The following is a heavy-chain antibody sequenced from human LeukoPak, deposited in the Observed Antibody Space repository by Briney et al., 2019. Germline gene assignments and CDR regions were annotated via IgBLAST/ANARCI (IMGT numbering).Heavy chain of an antibody. CDR2: ISYDGSRK. J-gene: IGHJ3*01. D-gene: IGHD5-24*01. Sequence: GGLRLSCAASGFTFSTYAMHWVRQAPGKGLEWVAVISYDGSRKFHAASVKGRFTISRTNSRNTLYLQMNSLRVEDTAVYYCAREMATDGAFDFWGQGTLVSASS. V-gene: IGHV3-30*04. CDR1: GFTFSTYA. CDR3: AREMATDGAFDF.